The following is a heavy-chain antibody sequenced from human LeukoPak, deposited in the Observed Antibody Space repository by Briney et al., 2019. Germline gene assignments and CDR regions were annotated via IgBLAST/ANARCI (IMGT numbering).Heavy chain of an antibody. Sequence: PGGSLRLSCAASGFNFSNYGMHWVRQTPDKGLEWVAVISYDGSKQGYADSVKGRFTISRDDFKKTLYLQMNSLRTEDTAVYYCAKDLRFSGYDYWGQGTPVTVSS. CDR3: AKDLRFSGYDY. CDR1: GFNFSNYG. D-gene: IGHD5-12*01. J-gene: IGHJ4*02. CDR2: ISYDGSKQ. V-gene: IGHV3-30*18.